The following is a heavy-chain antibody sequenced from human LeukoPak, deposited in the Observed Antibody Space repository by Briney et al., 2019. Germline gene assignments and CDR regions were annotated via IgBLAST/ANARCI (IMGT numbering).Heavy chain of an antibody. D-gene: IGHD2-15*01. CDR2: IYHSGST. V-gene: IGHV4-4*02. J-gene: IGHJ5*02. Sequence: SETLSLTCAVSGGSISSSNWWSWVRQPPGKGLEWIGQIYHSGSTNYNPSLKSRVTISVDKSKNQFSLKLWSVTAADTAVYYCARPLSLGYCSGGSCYGRGAWFDRWGQGTLVTVSS. CDR1: GGSISSSNW. CDR3: ARPLSLGYCSGGSCYGRGAWFDR.